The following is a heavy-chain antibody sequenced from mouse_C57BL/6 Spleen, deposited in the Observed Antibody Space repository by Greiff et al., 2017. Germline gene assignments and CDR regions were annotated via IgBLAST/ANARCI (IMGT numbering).Heavy chain of an antibody. CDR3: AIIYYGNYDYYAMDY. V-gene: IGHV5-17*01. CDR2: ISSGSSTI. J-gene: IGHJ4*01. CDR1: GFTFSDYG. D-gene: IGHD2-1*01. Sequence: EVKLVESGGGLVKPGGSLKLSCAASGFTFSDYGMHWVRQAPEKGLEWVAYISSGSSTIYYADTVKGRITISRDNAKNTLFLQMTSLRSEDTAMYYCAIIYYGNYDYYAMDYWGQGTSVTVSS.